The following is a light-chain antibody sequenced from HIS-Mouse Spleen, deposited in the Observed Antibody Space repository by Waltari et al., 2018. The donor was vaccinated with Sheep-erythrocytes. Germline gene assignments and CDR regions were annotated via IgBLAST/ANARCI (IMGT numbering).Light chain of an antibody. V-gene: IGLV2-23*01. CDR3: CSSAGSSTPWV. Sequence: GQSISLSCTGTSSDVGSYNPVSWYQQHPGKAPKLMMYEGSKRPSGVSNRFSGSKSGNTASLTISGLQAEDEADYYCCSSAGSSTPWVFGGGTKLTVL. CDR1: SSDVGSYNP. J-gene: IGLJ3*02. CDR2: EGS.